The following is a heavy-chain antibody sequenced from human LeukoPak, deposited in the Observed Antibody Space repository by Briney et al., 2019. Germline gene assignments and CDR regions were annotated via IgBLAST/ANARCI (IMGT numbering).Heavy chain of an antibody. D-gene: IGHD5-12*01. CDR1: GFTFSSYA. CDR2: ISYDGSKK. CDR3: ARERAATSGMDV. V-gene: IGHV3-30-3*01. J-gene: IGHJ6*02. Sequence: GGSLRLSCAASGFTFSSYAMHWVRQAPGKGLKWVAVISYDGSKKYYADAVKGRFTISRDNSKNTLYLQMNSLRAEDTAVYYCARERAATSGMDVWGQGTTVTVSS.